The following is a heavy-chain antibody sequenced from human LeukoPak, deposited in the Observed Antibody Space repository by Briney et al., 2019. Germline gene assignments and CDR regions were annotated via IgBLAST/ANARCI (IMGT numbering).Heavy chain of an antibody. CDR3: ARASKRYSRKAHALYYFDY. CDR1: GFTFNNYA. Sequence: PGGSLRLSCAASGFTFNNYAMNWVRQAPGKGLEWVSAISSSSSYIYYADSVKGRFTISRDNAKNSLYLQMNSLRAEDTAVYYCARASKRYSRKAHALYYFDYWGQGTLVTVSS. J-gene: IGHJ4*02. V-gene: IGHV3-21*01. D-gene: IGHD6-13*01. CDR2: ISSSSSYI.